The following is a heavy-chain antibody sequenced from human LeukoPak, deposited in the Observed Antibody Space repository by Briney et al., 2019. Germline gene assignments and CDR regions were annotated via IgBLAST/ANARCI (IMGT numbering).Heavy chain of an antibody. D-gene: IGHD6-13*01. CDR1: GYTFTSYY. V-gene: IGHV1-46*01. CDR3: ARGAYSSSWYTEPIDY. Sequence: ASVKVSCKASGYTFTSYYMHWVRQAPGQGLEWMGIINPSGGSTSYAQKFQGRVTMTRDTSTSTVYMELSSLRSEDTAVYYCARGAYSSSWYTEPIDYWGQGTLVTVSS. J-gene: IGHJ4*02. CDR2: INPSGGST.